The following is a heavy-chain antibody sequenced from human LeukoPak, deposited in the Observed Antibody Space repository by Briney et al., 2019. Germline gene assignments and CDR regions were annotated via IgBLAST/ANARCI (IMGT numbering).Heavy chain of an antibody. J-gene: IGHJ4*02. CDR3: ATLEIGDYYFDY. Sequence: PSETLSLTCTVSGGSISSRPYYWGWVRQPPGKGLEWIGSISYSGSIHYSPSLKSRVTISVDTSKNHFSLRLSSVTAADTAVYYCATLEIGDYYFDYWGQGTLVTVSS. V-gene: IGHV4-39*01. D-gene: IGHD3-16*01. CDR1: GGSISSRPYY. CDR2: ISYSGSI.